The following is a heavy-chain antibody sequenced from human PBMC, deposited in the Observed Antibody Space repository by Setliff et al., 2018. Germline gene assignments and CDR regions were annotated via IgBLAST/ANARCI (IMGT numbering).Heavy chain of an antibody. CDR1: GFSITNGYY. CDR3: AAYYGNRGGPAS. J-gene: IGHJ5*02. V-gene: IGHV4-38-2*01. Sequence: SETLSLTCAVSGFSITNGYYWGWIRQSPGRGLEWIANIFQSGITFYNPSLKSRVTMSLDTSTNQFSLKLRSVTAADTAIYYCAAYYGNRGGPASWGQGTLVTVSS. D-gene: IGHD3-10*01. CDR2: IFQSGIT.